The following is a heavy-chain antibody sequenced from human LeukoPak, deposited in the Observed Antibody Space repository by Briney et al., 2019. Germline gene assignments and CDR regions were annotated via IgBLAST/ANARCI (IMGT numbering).Heavy chain of an antibody. D-gene: IGHD2-21*02. CDR2: ISSSGSTI. CDR3: AKDNCGDDCGYFDH. J-gene: IGHJ4*02. Sequence: KPGGSLRLSCAASGFTFSDYYMSWIRQAPGKGLEWVSYISSSGSTIYYADSVKGRFTISRDNAKNSLYLQMNSLRAEDTAFYYCAKDNCGDDCGYFDHWGQGTLVTVSS. V-gene: IGHV3-11*01. CDR1: GFTFSDYY.